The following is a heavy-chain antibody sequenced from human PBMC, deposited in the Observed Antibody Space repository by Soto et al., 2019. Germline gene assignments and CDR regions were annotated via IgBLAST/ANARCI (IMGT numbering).Heavy chain of an antibody. CDR1: GFTVSSNY. J-gene: IGHJ4*02. D-gene: IGHD3-10*01. CDR3: TRLRIGESGTGY. Sequence: EVQLVESGGGLIQPGGSLRLSCAASGFTVSSNYMSWVRQAPGKGLEWVGRIKSKIEGGTIDYAAPVKGRFTISRDDSKNTLFLQINSLKTEDTAVYYCTRLRIGESGTGYWGQGTLVTVSP. V-gene: IGHV3-15*01. CDR2: IKSKIEGGTI.